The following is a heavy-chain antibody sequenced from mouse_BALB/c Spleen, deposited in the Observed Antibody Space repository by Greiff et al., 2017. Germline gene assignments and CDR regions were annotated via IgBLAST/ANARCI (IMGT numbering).Heavy chain of an antibody. CDR2: ISNGGGST. D-gene: IGHD2-14*01. J-gene: IGHJ1*01. Sequence: DVQLVESGGDLVKPGGSLKLSCAASGFTFSSYTMSWVRQTPEKRLEWVAYISNGGGSTYYPDTVKGRFTISRDNAKNTLYLQMSSLKSEDTAMYYCARLRYDRGGYWYFDVWGAGTTVTVSS. CDR3: ARLRYDRGGYWYFDV. CDR1: GFTFSSYT. V-gene: IGHV5-12-2*01.